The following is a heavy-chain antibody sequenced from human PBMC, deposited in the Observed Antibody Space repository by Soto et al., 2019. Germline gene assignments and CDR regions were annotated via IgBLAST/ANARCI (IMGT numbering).Heavy chain of an antibody. CDR2: IWYDGRNK. CDR1: GFTFSSYG. Sequence: QVQLVESGGGVVQPGRSLRLPCAASGFTFSSYGLHWVRQAPGKGLEWVAVIWYDGRNKYYADSVKGRFTISRDNSKNTLYLQMNSLRAEDTAVYYCARSAGTEVDYWGQGTLVTVSS. CDR3: ARSAGTEVDY. J-gene: IGHJ4*02. D-gene: IGHD6-13*01. V-gene: IGHV3-33*01.